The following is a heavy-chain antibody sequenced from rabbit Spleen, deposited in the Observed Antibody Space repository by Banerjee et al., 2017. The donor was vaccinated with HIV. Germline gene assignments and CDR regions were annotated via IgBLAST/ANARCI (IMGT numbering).Heavy chain of an antibody. J-gene: IGHJ3*01. CDR3: ARGGGL. V-gene: IGHV1S47*01. Sequence: QEQLVESGGGLVQPGGSLTLSCKASGFDFSAYGMSWVRQAPGKGLEWIGYIDPVFGRAYYASWVNGRFSISRENTQNTVSLQLNSLTAADTATYFCARGGGLWGQGTLVTVS. CDR1: GFDFSAYG. CDR2: IDPVFGRA.